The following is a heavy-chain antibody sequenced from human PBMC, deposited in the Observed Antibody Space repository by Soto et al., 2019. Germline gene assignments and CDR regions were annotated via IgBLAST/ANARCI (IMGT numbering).Heavy chain of an antibody. CDR1: GGSISSYY. Sequence: SQTLSLTCTVSGGSISSYYWSWIRQPPGKGLEYIGYIYYSGSTNYNPSLKSRVTISVDTSKNQFSLKLSSVTAADTAVYYCERDLGSAAFDIWGQGTMVTVSS. V-gene: IGHV4-59*01. J-gene: IGHJ3*02. CDR2: IYYSGST. CDR3: ERDLGSAAFDI. D-gene: IGHD1-26*01.